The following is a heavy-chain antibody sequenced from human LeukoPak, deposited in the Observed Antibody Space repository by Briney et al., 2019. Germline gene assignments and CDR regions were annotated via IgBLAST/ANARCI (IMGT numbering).Heavy chain of an antibody. Sequence: SQTLSLTCTVSGGSISSGGYYWSWIRQPPGKGLEWIGYIYHSGSTYYNPSLKSRVTISVDRSKNQFSLKLSSVTAADTAVYYCARDTAVNPPSLGYMDVWGKGTTVTVSS. CDR1: GGSISSGGYY. V-gene: IGHV4-30-2*01. CDR3: ARDTAVNPPSLGYMDV. CDR2: IYHSGST. D-gene: IGHD3-16*01. J-gene: IGHJ6*03.